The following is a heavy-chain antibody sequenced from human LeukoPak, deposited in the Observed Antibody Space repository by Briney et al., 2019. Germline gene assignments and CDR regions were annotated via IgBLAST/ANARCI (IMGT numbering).Heavy chain of an antibody. V-gene: IGHV4-31*03. CDR3: ARVYFSGGYAAVVPAFWDAFDI. J-gene: IGHJ3*02. D-gene: IGHD2-2*01. CDR2: IYYSGST. CDR1: GGSISSGGYY. Sequence: PSETLSLTCTVSGGSISSGGYYWSWIRQHPGKGLEWIGYIYYSGSTYYNPSLKSRVTISVDTSKNQFSLKLSSVTTADTAVYYCARVYFSGGYAAVVPAFWDAFDIWGQGTMVTVSS.